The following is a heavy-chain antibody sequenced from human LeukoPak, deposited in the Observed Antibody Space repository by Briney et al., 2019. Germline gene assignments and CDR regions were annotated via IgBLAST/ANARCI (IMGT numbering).Heavy chain of an antibody. CDR1: GGSISSSNW. Sequence: SETLSLTCAVSGGSISSSNWWGWVGQRPGKGVGWSGEMYHSGSTNYNPSLKSRVTISVDKSKNQFSLKLSSVTAADTAVYYCARGNLGSSWYGDAFDIWGQGTMVTVSS. CDR3: ARGNLGSSWYGDAFDI. CDR2: MYHSGST. J-gene: IGHJ3*02. D-gene: IGHD6-13*01. V-gene: IGHV4-4*02.